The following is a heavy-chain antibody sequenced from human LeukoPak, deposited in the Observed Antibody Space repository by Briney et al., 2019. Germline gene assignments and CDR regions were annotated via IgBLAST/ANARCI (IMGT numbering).Heavy chain of an antibody. V-gene: IGHV3-23*01. Sequence: PGGSLRLSCAAAGFIFSNYDMSWVRQAPGKGLEWVACIGGSGGAILYGGSVKGRFTISRDNSKSTLYLQMNSLRADDTALYFCAKWMSRIQAFDIWGQGTMVTVS. CDR3: AKWMSRIQAFDI. J-gene: IGHJ3*02. D-gene: IGHD5-12*01. CDR1: GFIFSNYD. CDR2: IGGSGGAI.